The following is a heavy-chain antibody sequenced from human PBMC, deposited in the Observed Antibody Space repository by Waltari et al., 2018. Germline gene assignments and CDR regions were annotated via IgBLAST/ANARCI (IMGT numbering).Heavy chain of an antibody. CDR3: ARVAAISPYAFDI. CDR1: GGSISTGGYY. V-gene: IGHV4-31*01. D-gene: IGHD2-2*02. J-gene: IGHJ3*02. CDR2: TYYSGSA. Sequence: QVQLQESGPGLVKPSQTLSLTCTVSGGSISTGGYYWSWIRQHPGKGLEWIGYTYYSGSAFYNPSLKSLLTIPLDTSKNQLSLRLTPVTAADTAVYYCARVAAISPYAFDIWGRGTMVTVSS.